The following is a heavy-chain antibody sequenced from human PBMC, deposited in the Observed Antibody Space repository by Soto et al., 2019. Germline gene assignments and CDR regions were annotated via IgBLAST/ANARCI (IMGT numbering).Heavy chain of an antibody. CDR1: GYSFTSYW. CDR3: VRLTGRSAYGLDV. V-gene: IGHV5-51*01. CDR2: IYPGDSDT. Sequence: HGESLKISCKGSGYSFTSYWIGWVRQMPGKGLEWMGIIYPGDSDTRYSPSFQGQVTISADKSISTAYLQWSSLKASDTAMYYCVRLTGRSAYGLDVWGQGTTVTVSS. J-gene: IGHJ6*02. D-gene: IGHD7-27*01.